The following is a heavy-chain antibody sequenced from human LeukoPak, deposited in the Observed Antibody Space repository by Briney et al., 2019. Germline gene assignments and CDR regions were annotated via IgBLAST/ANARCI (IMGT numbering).Heavy chain of an antibody. V-gene: IGHV5-51*01. J-gene: IGHJ4*02. CDR1: AYSFPSDW. CDR3: ARSPGDRYDSSGSYVDY. Sequence: GQSLTFSCPGSAYSFPSDWIGWVRPMTGKGLGWMGIIYPGDSDTRYTPSFQGQVTISADKSISTAYLQWSSLKAADTAMYYGARSPGDRYDSSGSYVDYWGQGTLVTVSS. CDR2: IYPGDSDT. D-gene: IGHD3-22*01.